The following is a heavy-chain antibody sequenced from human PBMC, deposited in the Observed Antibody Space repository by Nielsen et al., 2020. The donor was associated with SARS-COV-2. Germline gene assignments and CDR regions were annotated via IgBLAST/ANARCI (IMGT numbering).Heavy chain of an antibody. CDR2: IKEDGTER. CDR3: ARDREQWLVTPARH. J-gene: IGHJ4*01. Sequence: GESLKISCAASGFTFSSYEMNWVRQAPGKGLEWVANIKEDGTERNYVDAVKGRFTISRDNARKSLYLQMDSLRADDTAVYYCARDREQWLVTPARHWGQGTLVTVSP. V-gene: IGHV3-7*03. CDR1: GFTFSSYE. D-gene: IGHD6-19*01.